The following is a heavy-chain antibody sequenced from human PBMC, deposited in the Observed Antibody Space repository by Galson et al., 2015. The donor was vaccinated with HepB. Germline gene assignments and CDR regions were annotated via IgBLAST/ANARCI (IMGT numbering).Heavy chain of an antibody. V-gene: IGHV3-15*01. CDR2: LKSKTDGGTT. Sequence: SLRLSCAASGFTFNNAWMSWVRQAPGKGLEWVGRLKSKTDGGTTDYAAPVKGRFSISRDDSKNILYLQMNSLKTDDTAVYYCTTDRTFSSVYYVNYYYYAMHVWGQGTTVTVSS. J-gene: IGHJ6*02. CDR1: GFTFNNAW. CDR3: TTDRTFSSVYYVNYYYYAMHV. D-gene: IGHD6-25*01.